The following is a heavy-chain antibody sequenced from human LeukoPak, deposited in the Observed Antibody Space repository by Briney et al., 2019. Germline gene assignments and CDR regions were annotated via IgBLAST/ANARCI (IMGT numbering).Heavy chain of an antibody. V-gene: IGHV4-38-2*01. J-gene: IGHJ4*02. Sequence: PSETLSLTCAVSGYSISSGYYWGWIRQPPGKGLEWIGSIYHSGSTYYNPSLKSRVTISVDTSKNQFSLKLSSVTAAGTAVYYCARRGLMVRGVSFDYWGQGTLVTVSS. CDR1: GYSISSGYY. CDR2: IYHSGST. D-gene: IGHD3-10*01. CDR3: ARRGLMVRGVSFDY.